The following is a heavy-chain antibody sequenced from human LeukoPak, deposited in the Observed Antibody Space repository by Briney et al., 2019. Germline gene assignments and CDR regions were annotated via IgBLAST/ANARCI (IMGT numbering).Heavy chain of an antibody. D-gene: IGHD6-13*01. J-gene: IGHJ4*02. Sequence: PGRSLGLSCAASGFTFSSYGMHWVRQAPGKGLEWVAVIWYDGSNKYYADSVKGRFTISRDNSKNTLYLQMNSLRAEDTAVYYCARDWSGSSSWQKGGFDYWGQGTLVTVSS. CDR3: ARDWSGSSSWQKGGFDY. V-gene: IGHV3-33*01. CDR2: IWYDGSNK. CDR1: GFTFSSYG.